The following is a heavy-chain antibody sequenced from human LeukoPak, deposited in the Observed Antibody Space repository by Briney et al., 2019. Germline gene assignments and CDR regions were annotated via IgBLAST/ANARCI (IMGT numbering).Heavy chain of an antibody. V-gene: IGHV3-15*01. CDR1: GFTFSQFF. CDR3: TIENWGRGDY. J-gene: IGHJ4*02. CDR2: IQLKNDDWTA. D-gene: IGHD7-27*01. Sequence: PGGSLRLSCAAPGFTFSQFFMSWVRQAPGKGLEWVGRIQLKNDDWTADYAAPVQGRFTISRDDSLSMLYLQMNNLTPGDTGVYYCTIENWGRGDYWGQGTLVTVSS.